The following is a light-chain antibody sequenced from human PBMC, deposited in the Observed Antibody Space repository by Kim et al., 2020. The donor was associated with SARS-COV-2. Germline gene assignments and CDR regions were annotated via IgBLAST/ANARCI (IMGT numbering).Light chain of an antibody. CDR3: QQSNNYPIT. CDR1: QGISSS. V-gene: IGKV1D-13*01. Sequence: AIQLTQSPSALSASVGDRVTITCRASQGISSSLAWYQQKPGKPPKLLIYDASSVESGVPSRFSGSGSGTDFTLTISRLQPEDFATYYFQQSNNYPITFGQGTRLEIK. J-gene: IGKJ5*01. CDR2: DAS.